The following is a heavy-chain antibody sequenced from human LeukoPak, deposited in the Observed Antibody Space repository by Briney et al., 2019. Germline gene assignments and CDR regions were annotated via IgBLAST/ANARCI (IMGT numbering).Heavy chain of an antibody. V-gene: IGHV3-23*01. CDR3: VREAGYCASVGLKSNWCDP. D-gene: IGHD2-8*02. J-gene: IGHJ5*02. CDR2: ISNGKT. CDR1: GFPFSSPA. Sequence: QSGGSLRLSPAAPGFPFSSPAMSWVRQPPGKGVEWVSAISNGKTYYADSVRGRFTISRDDSKNTVYLQMNSLRDEDTALYYCVREAGYCASVGLKSNWCDPWGQGPLVSVSS.